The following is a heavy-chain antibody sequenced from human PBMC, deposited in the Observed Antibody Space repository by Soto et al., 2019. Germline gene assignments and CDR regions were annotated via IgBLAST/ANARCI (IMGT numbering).Heavy chain of an antibody. CDR2: MNPNTGNT. D-gene: IGHD6-19*01. Sequence: QVQLVQSGAEVKKPGASVKVSCKASGYTFTSYDINWVRQATGHGLEWMGWMNPNTGNTGYAQNFQGRVTMTRNTSITTAYMELSSLRSEDTAVYYCARERAVAGFDYWGQGTLVTVSS. CDR3: ARERAVAGFDY. J-gene: IGHJ4*02. CDR1: GYTFTSYD. V-gene: IGHV1-8*01.